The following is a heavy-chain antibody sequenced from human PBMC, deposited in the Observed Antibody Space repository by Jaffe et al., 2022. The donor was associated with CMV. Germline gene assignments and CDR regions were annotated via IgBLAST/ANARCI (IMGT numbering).Heavy chain of an antibody. Sequence: QVQLVQSGAEVKKPGASVKLSCKASGYGFTSYYIHWVRQAPGRGLEWMGLINPSDGSTFYAQKFQGRITMTRDTSTGTVYMELRNLRSEDTAVFYCARGPENGTPLRYFDYWGQGTLVTVSS. V-gene: IGHV1-46*01. CDR3: ARGPENGTPLRYFDY. D-gene: IGHD1-7*01. J-gene: IGHJ4*02. CDR1: GYGFTSYY. CDR2: INPSDGST.